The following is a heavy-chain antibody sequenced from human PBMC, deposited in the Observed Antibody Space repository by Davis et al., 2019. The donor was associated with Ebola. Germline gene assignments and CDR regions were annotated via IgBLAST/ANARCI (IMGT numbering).Heavy chain of an antibody. D-gene: IGHD4-17*01. CDR1: GGSISGSIYY. Sequence: MPGGSLRLSCTVSGGSISGSIYYWGWIRQPPGKGLEWIGSVYYSGSTYYNPSLKSRITMSVDTSKNQFSLRMTSVTAADTAVYYCVKDGGYGEKLNYYFYNADVWGQGTMVTVSS. J-gene: IGHJ6*03. CDR3: VKDGGYGEKLNYYFYNADV. V-gene: IGHV4-39*07. CDR2: VYYSGST.